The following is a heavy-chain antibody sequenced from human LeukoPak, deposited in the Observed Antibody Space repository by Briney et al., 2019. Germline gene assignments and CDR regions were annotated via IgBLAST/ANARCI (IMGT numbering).Heavy chain of an antibody. J-gene: IGHJ4*02. CDR3: AKDGQMTTVTTHLPRPVDY. CDR2: IRYDGSNK. V-gene: IGHV3-30*02. Sequence: HSGGSLRLSCAASGFTSSSYGMHWVRQAPGKGLEWVAFIRYDGSNKYYADSVKGRFTISRDNSKNTLYLQMNSLRAEDTAVYYCAKDGQMTTVTTHLPRPVDYWGQGTLVTVSS. CDR1: GFTSSSYG. D-gene: IGHD4-17*01.